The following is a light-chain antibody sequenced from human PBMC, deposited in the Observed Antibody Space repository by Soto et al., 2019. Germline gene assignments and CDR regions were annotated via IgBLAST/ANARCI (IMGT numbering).Light chain of an antibody. CDR1: QSISSTF. J-gene: IGKJ1*01. CDR2: GAS. V-gene: IGKV3-20*01. Sequence: EIVLTQSPGTLSLSPGESATLSCRARQSISSTFLAWYQHKPGQAPRVVIYGASRRATGIPDRFSGSGSGTDFTLTIRRLEPEDFALYYCQQYDSSWTFGQGTKVEMK. CDR3: QQYDSSWT.